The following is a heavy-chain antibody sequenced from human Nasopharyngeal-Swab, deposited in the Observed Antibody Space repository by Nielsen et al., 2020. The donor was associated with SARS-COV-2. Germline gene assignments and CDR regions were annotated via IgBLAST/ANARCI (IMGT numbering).Heavy chain of an antibody. CDR3: ARDPGVGSDCTNGVCYTIFDY. J-gene: IGHJ4*02. D-gene: IGHD2-8*01. Sequence: SVKVSCKASGGTFSSYAISWARQAPGQGLEWMGGIIPIFGTANYAQKFQGRVTITADESTSTAYMELSSLRSEDTAVYYCARDPGVGSDCTNGVCYTIFDYWGQGTLVTVSS. CDR2: IIPIFGTA. V-gene: IGHV1-69*13. CDR1: GGTFSSYA.